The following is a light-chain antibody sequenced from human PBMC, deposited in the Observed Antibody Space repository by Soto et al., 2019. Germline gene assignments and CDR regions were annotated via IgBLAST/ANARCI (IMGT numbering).Light chain of an antibody. CDR3: SSYTTSTTVI. CDR2: EVS. J-gene: IGLJ2*01. V-gene: IGLV2-14*01. CDR1: SSDVGGYNY. Sequence: QSALTQPASVSGSPGQSITISCTGTSSDVGGYNYVSWYQQHSGKAPKLMIYEVSNRPSGVSNRFSGSKSGNTASLTISGLQTEDEAAYYCSSYTTSTTVIFGGGTQLTVL.